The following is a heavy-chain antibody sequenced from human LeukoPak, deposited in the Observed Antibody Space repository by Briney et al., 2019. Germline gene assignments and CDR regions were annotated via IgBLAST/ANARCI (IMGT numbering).Heavy chain of an antibody. CDR3: ARVRGYDILTGYAFDI. CDR2: IYYSGST. J-gene: IGHJ3*02. V-gene: IGHV4-59*01. CDR1: GGSISSYY. D-gene: IGHD3-9*01. Sequence: PSETLSLTCTVSGGSISSYYWSWLRQPPGKGREWIGYIYYSGSTNYTPSLKSRVTISVDTSKNQFSLRLSSVTAADTAVYYYARVRGYDILTGYAFDIWGQGTMVTVSS.